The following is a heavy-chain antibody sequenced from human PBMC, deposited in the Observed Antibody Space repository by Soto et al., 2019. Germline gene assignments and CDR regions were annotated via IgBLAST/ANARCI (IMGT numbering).Heavy chain of an antibody. J-gene: IGHJ4*02. CDR3: ARREYDILTGYYMVH. D-gene: IGHD3-9*01. CDR2: ISGSSTYI. CDR1: GFTFSSDT. V-gene: IGHV3-21*06. Sequence: EVLLVESGGGLVKPGGSLRLSCAASGFTFSSDTMDWVRQAPGKGLEWVSSISGSSTYIYYADSVKGRFTISRDNAKNSLYLQMNSLRAEDTAVYYCARREYDILTGYYMVHWGQGTLLTVSS.